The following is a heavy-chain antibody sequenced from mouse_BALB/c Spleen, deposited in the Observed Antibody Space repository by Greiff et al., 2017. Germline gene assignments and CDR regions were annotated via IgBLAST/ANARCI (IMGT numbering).Heavy chain of an antibody. D-gene: IGHD2-2*01. CDR1: GFNINDTY. J-gene: IGHJ1*01. V-gene: IGHV14-3*02. Sequence: VQLQQSGAELVKPGASVKLSCTASGFNINDTYMHWVKQRPEQGLEWIGRIDPANGNTKYDPKFQGKATITADTSSNTAYLQLSSLTSEDTAVYYCARDGYDDWYFDVWGAGTTVTVSA. CDR2: IDPANGNT. CDR3: ARDGYDDWYFDV.